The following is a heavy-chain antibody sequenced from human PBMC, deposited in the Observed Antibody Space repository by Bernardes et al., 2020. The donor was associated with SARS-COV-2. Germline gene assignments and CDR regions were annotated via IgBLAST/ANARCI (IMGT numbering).Heavy chain of an antibody. CDR2: ISAYNGNT. CDR3: ARLAFYGDYPSDYYGMVV. D-gene: IGHD4-17*01. Sequence: ASVKVSCKASGYTFTSYGISWVRQAPGQGLEWMGWISAYNGNTNYAQKLQGRVTMTTDTSTSTAYMEMRSLRADDTAVYYCARLAFYGDYPSDYYGMVVWAQGTPFTVSS. CDR1: GYTFTSYG. V-gene: IGHV1-18*01. J-gene: IGHJ6*02.